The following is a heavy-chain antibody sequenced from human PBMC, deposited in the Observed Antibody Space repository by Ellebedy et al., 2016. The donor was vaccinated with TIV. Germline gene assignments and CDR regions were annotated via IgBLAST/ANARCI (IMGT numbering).Heavy chain of an antibody. Sequence: GESLKISCAASGFPFSDYYMTWIRQAPGKGLEGVAGIGGDDHTHYAHFVEGRFTISRDRSKSTLHLEMSRLRVEDTAVYYCAKDLSWWSANDYWGQGALVTVSS. D-gene: IGHD3-16*01. V-gene: IGHV3-23*01. CDR1: GFPFSDYY. CDR2: IGGDDHT. CDR3: AKDLSWWSANDY. J-gene: IGHJ4*02.